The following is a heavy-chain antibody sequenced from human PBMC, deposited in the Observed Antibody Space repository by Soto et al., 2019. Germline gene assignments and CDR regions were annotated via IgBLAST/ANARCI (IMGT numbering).Heavy chain of an antibody. V-gene: IGHV3-43*01. CDR1: GFTFDDYT. CDR2: ISWDGGST. J-gene: IGHJ6*02. D-gene: IGHD6-13*01. CDR3: AKDMGSSWYSSYYRMDV. Sequence: RRLSCAASGFTFDDYTMHWVRQAPGKGLEWVSLISWDGGSTYYADSVKGRFTISRDNSKNSLYLQMNSLRTEDTALYYCAKDMGSSWYSSYYRMDVWGQGTTVTVSS.